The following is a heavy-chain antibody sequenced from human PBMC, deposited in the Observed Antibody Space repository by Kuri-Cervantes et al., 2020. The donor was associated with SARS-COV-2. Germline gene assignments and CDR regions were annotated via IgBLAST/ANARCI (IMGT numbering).Heavy chain of an antibody. CDR2: IRYDGSNK. D-gene: IGHD2-15*01. CDR1: GFTFSSYG. Sequence: GESLKISCAASGFTFSSYGMHWVRQAPGKGLEWVAFIRYDGSNKYYADSVKGRFTISRDNSQNTLYLQMNSLRAEDTAVYYCAKDFYSPRGGWYYFDYWGQGTLVTVSS. CDR3: AKDFYSPRGGWYYFDY. V-gene: IGHV3-30*02. J-gene: IGHJ4*02.